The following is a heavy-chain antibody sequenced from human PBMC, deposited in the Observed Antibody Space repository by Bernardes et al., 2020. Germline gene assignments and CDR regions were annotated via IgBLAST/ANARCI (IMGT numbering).Heavy chain of an antibody. J-gene: IGHJ4*02. V-gene: IGHV4-4*02. CDR3: ARVGATHPLISSVAFDY. CDR2: IYHSGST. Sequence: SETLSLTCAVSGGSISSSNWWSWVRQPPGKGLEWIGEIYHSGSTNYNPSLKSRVTISVDKSKNQFSLKLSSVTAADTAVYYCARVGATHPLISSVAFDYWGQGTLVTVSS. CDR1: GGSISSSNW. D-gene: IGHD1-26*01.